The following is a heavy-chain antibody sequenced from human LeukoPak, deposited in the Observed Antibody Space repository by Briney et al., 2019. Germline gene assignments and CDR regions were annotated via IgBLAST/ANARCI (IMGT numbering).Heavy chain of an antibody. V-gene: IGHV3-49*04. J-gene: IGHJ4*02. CDR2: IRSKAYGGTT. Sequence: GGSLRLSCTASGFTFGDYAMSWVRQAPGKGLEWVGFIRSKAYGGTTEYAASVKGRFTISRDDSKSIAYLQMNSLRAEDTAVYYCARVAAAGHYWGQGTLVTVSS. CDR1: GFTFGDYA. CDR3: ARVAAAGHY. D-gene: IGHD6-13*01.